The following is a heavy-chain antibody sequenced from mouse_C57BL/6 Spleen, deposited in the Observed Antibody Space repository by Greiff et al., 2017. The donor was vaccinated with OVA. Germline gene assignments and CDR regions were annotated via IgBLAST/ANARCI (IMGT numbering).Heavy chain of an antibody. J-gene: IGHJ2*01. CDR1: GYTFTSYW. Sequence: QVQLQQPGAELVKPGASVKLSCKASGYTFTSYWMPWVKQRPGRGLEWIGRIDTNSGGTKYNEKFKSKATLTVDKPSSTAYMQLSSLTSEYSAVYYCARHSSYGYFDYWGQGTTLTVSS. V-gene: IGHV1-72*01. D-gene: IGHD1-1*01. CDR3: ARHSSYGYFDY. CDR2: IDTNSGGT.